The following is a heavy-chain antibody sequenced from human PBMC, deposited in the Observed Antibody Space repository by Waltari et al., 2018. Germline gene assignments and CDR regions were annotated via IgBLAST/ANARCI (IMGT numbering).Heavy chain of an antibody. CDR2: VSSSGDTI. J-gene: IGHJ4*02. V-gene: IGHV3-48*03. Sequence: EVQLVESGGGLVQPGGSLRLSCAASGFTFSSYEMNWVPQAPGKGLEWVSYVSSSGDTIHYADSVKGRFTISRDNAKDSLNLQMNSLRAEDTAIYYCVRDRVGVGATELDYWGQGTLVTVSS. CDR1: GFTFSSYE. D-gene: IGHD1-26*01. CDR3: VRDRVGVGATELDY.